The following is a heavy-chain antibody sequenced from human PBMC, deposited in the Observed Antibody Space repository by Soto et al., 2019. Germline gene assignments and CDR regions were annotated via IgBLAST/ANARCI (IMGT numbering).Heavy chain of an antibody. CDR2: INPNSGGT. V-gene: IGHV1-2*04. D-gene: IGHD3-9*01. Sequence: GASVKVSCKASGYTFTSYAMHWVRQAPEQGLEWMGWINPNSGGTNYAQKFQGWVTMTRDTSISTAYMELSRLRSDDTAVYYCARAAYYDILTGSEKVEAFDIWGQGTMVTVSS. J-gene: IGHJ3*02. CDR1: GYTFTSYA. CDR3: ARAAYYDILTGSEKVEAFDI.